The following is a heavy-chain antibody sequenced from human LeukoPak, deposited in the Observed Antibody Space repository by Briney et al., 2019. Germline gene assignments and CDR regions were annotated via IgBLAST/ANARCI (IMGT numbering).Heavy chain of an antibody. V-gene: IGHV3-30*18. CDR3: AKHPTL. CDR1: GFTFSSYG. CDR2: IPYDGSNK. Sequence: GGSLRLSCAASGFTFSSYGMHWVRQAPGKGLEWVAVIPYDGSNKYYADFVKGRFTISRDNSKNTLYLQMNSLRAEDTAVYYCAKHPTLWGQGTLVTVSS. J-gene: IGHJ4*02.